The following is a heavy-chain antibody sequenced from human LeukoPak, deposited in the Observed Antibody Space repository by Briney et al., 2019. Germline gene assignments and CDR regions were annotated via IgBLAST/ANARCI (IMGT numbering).Heavy chain of an antibody. Sequence: PGGSLRLSCAASGVTLGTYAMSWARQAPGKGLEWVSAISGSGGSTYYADSVKGRFTISRDNSKNTLYLQMNSLRAEDTAVYYCAKDPIPADSGYDSLFDYWGQGTLVTVSS. V-gene: IGHV3-23*01. CDR1: GVTLGTYA. D-gene: IGHD5-12*01. J-gene: IGHJ4*02. CDR2: ISGSGGST. CDR3: AKDPIPADSGYDSLFDY.